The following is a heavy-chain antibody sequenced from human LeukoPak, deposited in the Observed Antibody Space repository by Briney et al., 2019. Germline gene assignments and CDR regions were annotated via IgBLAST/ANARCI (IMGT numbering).Heavy chain of an antibody. CDR3: ARVSVGRYYFDN. CDR1: GFSFSNYW. J-gene: IGHJ4*02. D-gene: IGHD3-3*02. V-gene: IGHV3-7*01. CDR2: IKQDGSDK. Sequence: GGSLRLSCAASGFSFSNYWMTWVRQAPGKGLEWVANIKQDGSDKYYVDSVEGRFTISRDNAKNTLYLQMNSLRAEDTAVYYCARVSVGRYYFDNWGQGTPVTVS.